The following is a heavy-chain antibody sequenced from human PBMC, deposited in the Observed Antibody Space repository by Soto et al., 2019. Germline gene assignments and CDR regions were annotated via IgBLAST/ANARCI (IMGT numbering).Heavy chain of an antibody. Sequence: QVQLVESGGGVVQPGRSLRLSCAASGFTFSSYGMHWVRQAPGKGLEWVAVIWYDGSNKYYADSVKGRFTISRDNSKNTLDLQMNSLSAEDTAVYYCARDSSGYSLDYWGQGTLVTVSS. V-gene: IGHV3-33*01. CDR3: ARDSSGYSLDY. CDR2: IWYDGSNK. CDR1: GFTFSSYG. J-gene: IGHJ4*02. D-gene: IGHD3-22*01.